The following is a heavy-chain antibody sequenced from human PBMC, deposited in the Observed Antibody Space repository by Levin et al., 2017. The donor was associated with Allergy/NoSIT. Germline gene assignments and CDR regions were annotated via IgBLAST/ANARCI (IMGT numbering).Heavy chain of an antibody. Sequence: GGFLRLSCAVSGFTFSDHYLDWVRQAPGKGLEWVGRSRNKVNGYTTEYAASVTGRFTVSRDDSKNSLFLQMNTLTTEDTAMYYCTRSTVGLGAFDSWGQGTMVTVSS. J-gene: IGHJ3*01. D-gene: IGHD3-10*01. V-gene: IGHV3-72*01. CDR1: GFTFSDHY. CDR2: SRNKVNGYTT. CDR3: TRSTVGLGAFDS.